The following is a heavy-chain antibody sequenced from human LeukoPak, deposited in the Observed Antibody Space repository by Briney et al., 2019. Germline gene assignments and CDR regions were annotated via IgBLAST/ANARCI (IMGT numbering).Heavy chain of an antibody. CDR3: ARVPNYSGGYHYFDY. D-gene: IGHD1-26*01. V-gene: IGHV4-39*01. CDR1: GGSIRTSSYY. J-gene: IGHJ4*02. Sequence: SETLSLTCVVSGGSIRTSSYYWAWIREPPGKGLEWIVSMYYSGSIYYNSSLKSRITVSADTSKNQLSLKLSSVTAADTAVYYCARVPNYSGGYHYFDYWGQGTLVTVSS. CDR2: MYYSGSI.